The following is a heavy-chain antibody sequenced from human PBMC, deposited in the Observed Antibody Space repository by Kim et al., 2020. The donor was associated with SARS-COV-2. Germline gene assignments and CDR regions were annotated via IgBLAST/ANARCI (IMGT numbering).Heavy chain of an antibody. V-gene: IGHV3-7*03. J-gene: IGHJ4*02. Sequence: GGSLRLSCAASGFTFKNYWMNWVRQAPGKGLEWVSNINADGSEKYYVDSVKGRFTISRDNAKNSLYLQMYSLRAEDTAVYYCAIPTYVWGQGTLVIVSS. D-gene: IGHD2-21*01. CDR2: INADGSEK. CDR1: GFTFKNYW. CDR3: AIPTYV.